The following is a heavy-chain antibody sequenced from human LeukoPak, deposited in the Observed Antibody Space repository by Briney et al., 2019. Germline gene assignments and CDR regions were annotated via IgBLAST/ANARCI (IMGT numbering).Heavy chain of an antibody. J-gene: IGHJ4*02. CDR1: GGSFSGYY. V-gene: IGHV4-34*01. Sequence: SETLSHTCAVYGGSFSGYYWNWIRQPPGKGLEWIGEINHSGSTNYNPSLKSRVTISVDTSKNQFSLKLSSVTAADTAVYYCARWAVGATFDYWGQGTLVTVSS. D-gene: IGHD1-26*01. CDR3: ARWAVGATFDY. CDR2: INHSGST.